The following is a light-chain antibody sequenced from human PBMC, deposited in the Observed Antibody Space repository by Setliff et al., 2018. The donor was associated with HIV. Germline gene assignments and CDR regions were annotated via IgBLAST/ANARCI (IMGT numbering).Light chain of an antibody. Sequence: EIVMTQSPATLSVSPGERATLSCRASQSVSSNLAWYQQKPGQAPRLLIYGASTRATGIPARFSGSGSGTEFTLTISSLQSEDFAVYSCQQYNNWLYSFGQGTKVDIK. J-gene: IGKJ2*03. CDR3: QQYNNWLYS. V-gene: IGKV3-15*01. CDR2: GAS. CDR1: QSVSSN.